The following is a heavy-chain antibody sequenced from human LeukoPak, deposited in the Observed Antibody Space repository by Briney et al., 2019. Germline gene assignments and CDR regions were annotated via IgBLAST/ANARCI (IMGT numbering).Heavy chain of an antibody. CDR3: ASRRYDSSGYLIFDY. D-gene: IGHD3-22*01. CDR1: GFTFSSYS. V-gene: IGHV3-53*01. J-gene: IGHJ4*02. CDR2: IYSGGST. Sequence: GGSLRLSCAVSGFTFSSYSMNWVRQAPGKGLEWVSVIYSGGSTYYADSVKGRFTISRDNSKNTLYLQMNSLRAEDTAVYYCASRRYDSSGYLIFDYWGQGTLVTVSS.